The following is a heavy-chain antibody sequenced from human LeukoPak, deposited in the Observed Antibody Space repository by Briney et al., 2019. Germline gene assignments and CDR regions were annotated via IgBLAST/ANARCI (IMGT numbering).Heavy chain of an antibody. J-gene: IGHJ4*02. D-gene: IGHD4-17*01. CDR2: INPNSGGT. V-gene: IGHV1-2*04. CDR3: ARDLYGDLLHFDY. CDR1: GYPFTVYY. Sequence: ASVKVSCKASGYPFTVYYMHWVQQAPGQGLEWMGWINPNSGGTNYAQKFQGWVTMTRDTSISTAYMELSRLRSDDTAVYYCARDLYGDLLHFDYWGQGTLVTVSS.